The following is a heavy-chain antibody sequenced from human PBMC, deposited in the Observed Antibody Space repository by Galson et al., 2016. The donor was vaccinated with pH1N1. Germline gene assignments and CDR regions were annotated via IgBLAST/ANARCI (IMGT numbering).Heavy chain of an antibody. CDR2: IKQDGTEK. D-gene: IGHD4/OR15-4a*01. Sequence: SLRLSCAASGFSFSSYWMSWVRQAPGKGLGWVANIKQDGTEKYYVASVKGRFTISRDNAKNSLYLQMNSLRVEDTAVYYCVRAIGAKSAYWGQGTLVTVSS. CDR1: GFSFSSYW. V-gene: IGHV3-7*04. CDR3: VRAIGAKSAY. J-gene: IGHJ4*02.